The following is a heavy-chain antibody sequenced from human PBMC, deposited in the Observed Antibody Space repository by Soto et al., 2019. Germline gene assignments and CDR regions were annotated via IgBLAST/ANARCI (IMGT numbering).Heavy chain of an antibody. CDR1: GYTLTELS. J-gene: IGHJ6*03. CDR3: ATGVLSGSNYYYYYMDV. V-gene: IGHV1-24*01. Sequence: ASVKVSCKVSGYTLTELSMHWVRQAPGKGLEWMGGFDPEDGETIYAQKFQGRVTMTEDTSTDTAYMELSSLRSEDTAVYYCATGVLSGSNYYYYYMDVWGKGTTVTVSS. D-gene: IGHD3-10*01. CDR2: FDPEDGET.